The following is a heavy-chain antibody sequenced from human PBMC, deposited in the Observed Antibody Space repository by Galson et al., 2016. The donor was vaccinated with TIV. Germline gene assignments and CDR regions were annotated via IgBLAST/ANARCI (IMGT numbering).Heavy chain of an antibody. CDR2: IIPIFDTT. Sequence: SVKASCKASGGTFSTYAISWVRQAPGQGLEWMGGIIPIFDTTNYAEKFQGRVTITADESTSTAYMELSSPRAEDTAIYYCALTYCGGDCYPPGGMDVWGQGTTVTVSS. D-gene: IGHD2-21*02. CDR1: GGTFSTYA. J-gene: IGHJ6*02. V-gene: IGHV1-69*13. CDR3: ALTYCGGDCYPPGGMDV.